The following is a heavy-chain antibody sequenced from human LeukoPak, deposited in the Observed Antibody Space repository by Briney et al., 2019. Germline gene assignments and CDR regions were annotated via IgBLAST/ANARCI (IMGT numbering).Heavy chain of an antibody. CDR3: AHRGSGGYEFLEWLVYFDY. D-gene: IGHD3-3*01. CDR1: GFSLSTSGVG. CDR2: IYWDDDK. Sequence: SGPTLVKPTQPLTLTCTFSGFSLSTSGVGVGWIRQPPGKALEWLALIYWDDDKRYSPSLKSRLTITKDTSKNQVVLTMTNMDPVDTATYYCAHRGSGGYEFLEWLVYFDYWGQGTLVTVSS. V-gene: IGHV2-5*02. J-gene: IGHJ4*02.